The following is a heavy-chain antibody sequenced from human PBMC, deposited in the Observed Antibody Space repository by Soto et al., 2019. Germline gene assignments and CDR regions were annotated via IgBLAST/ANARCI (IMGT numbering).Heavy chain of an antibody. CDR1: GYTFTGYY. CDR2: INPNSGGT. J-gene: IGHJ4*02. CDR3: VRDLRPCGAVAGLASDY. V-gene: IGHV1-2*02. D-gene: IGHD6-19*01. Sequence: RASVKVSCKASGYTFTGYYMHWVQQAPGQGLEWMGWINPNSGGTNYAQKFQGRVTMTRDTSISTAYMELSRLRSDDTAVYYCVRDLRPCGAVAGLASDYWGQGTLVTVSS.